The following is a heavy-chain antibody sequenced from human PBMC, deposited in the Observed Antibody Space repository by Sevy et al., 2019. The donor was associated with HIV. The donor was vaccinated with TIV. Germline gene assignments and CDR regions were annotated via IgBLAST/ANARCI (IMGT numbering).Heavy chain of an antibody. J-gene: IGHJ6*02. V-gene: IGHV3-30*18. D-gene: IGHD2-15*01. CDR3: AKDLKQFWPQDSYYGMDV. CDR2: ISYDSTYK. CDR1: GFNFNNYG. Sequence: GGSLRLSCAASGFNFNNYGMNWVRQTPGKGLEWVAVISYDSTYKFFTDSVKGRFGISRDNSKNTVDLQLNSLRPEDTAVYYCAKDLKQFWPQDSYYGMDVWGLGTTVTVSS.